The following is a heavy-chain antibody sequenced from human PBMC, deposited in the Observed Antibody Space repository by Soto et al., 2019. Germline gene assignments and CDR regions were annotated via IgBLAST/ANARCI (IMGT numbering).Heavy chain of an antibody. CDR1: GFTFSNAW. Sequence: GGSLRLSCAASGFTFSNAWMNWVRQAPGKGLEWVGRIKSKTDGGTTDYAAPVKGRFTISRDDSKNTLYLQMNSLKTEDTAVYYCTRTATYYDFWSGYYTHNYFDYWGQGTLVTVSS. D-gene: IGHD3-3*01. J-gene: IGHJ4*02. V-gene: IGHV3-15*07. CDR3: TRTATYYDFWSGYYTHNYFDY. CDR2: IKSKTDGGTT.